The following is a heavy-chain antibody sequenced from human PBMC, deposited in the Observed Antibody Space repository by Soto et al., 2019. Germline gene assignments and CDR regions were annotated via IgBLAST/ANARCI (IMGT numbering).Heavy chain of an antibody. CDR2: ISGSGGST. J-gene: IGHJ5*02. V-gene: IGHV3-23*01. D-gene: IGHD2-21*02. Sequence: EVQLLESGGGLVQPGGSLRLSCVASGFTFSGNVMSWVRQAPGKGLEWISIISGSGGSTYYADSVKGRFTISRDKSNNTLYLQMHSLTAADTAVYYCAKNGCGGDCYSSVAGNWFDPWGQGTLVTVSS. CDR3: AKNGCGGDCYSSVAGNWFDP. CDR1: GFTFSGNV.